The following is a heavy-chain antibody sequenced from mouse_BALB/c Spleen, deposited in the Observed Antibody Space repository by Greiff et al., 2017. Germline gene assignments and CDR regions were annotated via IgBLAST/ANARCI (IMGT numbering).Heavy chain of an antibody. Sequence: EVQRVESGGGLVKPGGSLKLSCAASGFTFSSYTMSWVRQTPEKRLEWVATISSGGSYTYYPDSVKGRFTISRDNAKNTLYLQMSSLKSEDTAMYYCTRGSLYYGSSYVWYFDVWGAGTTVTVSS. V-gene: IGHV5-6-4*01. CDR3: TRGSLYYGSSYVWYFDV. J-gene: IGHJ1*01. D-gene: IGHD1-1*01. CDR1: GFTFSSYT. CDR2: ISSGGSYT.